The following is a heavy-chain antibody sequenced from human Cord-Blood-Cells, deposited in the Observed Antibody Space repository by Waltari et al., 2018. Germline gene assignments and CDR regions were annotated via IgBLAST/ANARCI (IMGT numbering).Heavy chain of an antibody. CDR3: AREGPGDCSSTSCYDAFDI. D-gene: IGHD2-2*01. V-gene: IGHV1-69*01. Sequence: WMGGIIPSFGTANYAQKFQGRVTSTGDESTSTAYMELSSLRSEDTAVYYCAREGPGDCSSTSCYDAFDIWGQGTMVTVSS. J-gene: IGHJ3*02. CDR2: IIPSFGTA.